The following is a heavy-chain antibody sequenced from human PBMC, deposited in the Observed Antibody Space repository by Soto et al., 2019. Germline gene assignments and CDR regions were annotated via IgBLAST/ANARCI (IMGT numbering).Heavy chain of an antibody. D-gene: IGHD3-10*01. CDR1: GSSISSGGYS. V-gene: IGHV4-30-2*01. J-gene: IGHJ5*02. CDR2: IYQSGST. Sequence: SETLSPTCPVSGSSISSGGYSLSWIRQPPGKGLEWIGYIYQSGSTYYNPSLKSRVTIAVHRSKNQLSLKLSSVTAADTAGYYCARVGPPRLLWFGDLAWFDPWGQGTLATVS. CDR3: ARVGPPRLLWFGDLAWFDP.